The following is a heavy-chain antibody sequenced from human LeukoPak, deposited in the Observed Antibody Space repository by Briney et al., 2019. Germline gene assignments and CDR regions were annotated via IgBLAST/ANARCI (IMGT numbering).Heavy chain of an antibody. Sequence: GGSLRLSCAASGFTFSNYGMPWVRQAPGKGLEWVAFIRYDGSNKDYADSVKGRFTISRDNSKNTLYLQMNSLRAEDTAVYYCAKDGYNYSDYWGQGTLVTVSS. V-gene: IGHV3-30*02. CDR1: GFTFSNYG. J-gene: IGHJ4*02. CDR3: AKDGYNYSDY. D-gene: IGHD5-24*01. CDR2: IRYDGSNK.